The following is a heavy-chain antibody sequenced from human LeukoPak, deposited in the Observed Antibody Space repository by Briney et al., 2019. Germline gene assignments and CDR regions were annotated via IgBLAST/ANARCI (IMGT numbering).Heavy chain of an antibody. CDR1: GYTFTSYG. CDR3: ARSSGWSDCYYYYGMDV. V-gene: IGHV1-18*01. CDR2: ISAYNGNT. D-gene: IGHD6-19*01. J-gene: IGHJ6*02. Sequence: ASVKVSCKTSGYTFTSYGISWVRQAPGQGLEWMGWISAYNGNTNYAQKLQGRVTMTTDTSTSTAYMELRSLRSDDTAVYYCARSSGWSDCYYYYGMDVWGQGTTVTVSS.